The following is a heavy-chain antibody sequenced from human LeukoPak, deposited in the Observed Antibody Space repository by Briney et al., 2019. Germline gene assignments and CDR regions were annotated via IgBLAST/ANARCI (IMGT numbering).Heavy chain of an antibody. CDR3: ARRPRGYSYGPEEGVDY. CDR1: GYSFTSYW. D-gene: IGHD5-18*01. J-gene: IGHJ4*02. V-gene: IGHV5-51*01. CDR2: IYPGDSDT. Sequence: PGESLKISCKGSGYSFTSYWIGWVRQMPGKGLEWMGIIYPGDSDTRYSPSFQGQVTISADKSISTAYLQWSSLKASDTAMYYCARRPRGYSYGPEEGVDYWGQGTLVTVSS.